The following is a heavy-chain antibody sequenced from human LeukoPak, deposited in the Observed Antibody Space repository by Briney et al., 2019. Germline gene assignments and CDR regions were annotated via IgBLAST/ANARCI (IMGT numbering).Heavy chain of an antibody. J-gene: IGHJ4*02. CDR3: ARDPTHYGDYDDY. CDR2: ISAYNDNT. CDR1: GYTITSKG. Sequence: ASVKDSSKAPGYTITSKGISWVPQAPGQGLERRRWISAYNDNTNNAQKHQGRATMTTDTSTNTTYMELRSLRSDDTAVYYCARDPTHYGDYDDYWGQGTLVTVSS. V-gene: IGHV1-18*01. D-gene: IGHD4-17*01.